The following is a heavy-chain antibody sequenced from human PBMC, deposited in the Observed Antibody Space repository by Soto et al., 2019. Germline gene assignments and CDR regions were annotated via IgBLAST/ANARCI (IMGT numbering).Heavy chain of an antibody. D-gene: IGHD3-3*01. J-gene: IGHJ4*02. CDR1: GLTLSNNA. V-gene: IGHV3-23*01. CDR3: ARGISNPDY. Sequence: GGSLRLSCAVSGLTLSNNAMTWVRQAPGRGLEWVSSISIGGSTYYADSVKGRFTVSRDNSKNTLCLQMNSLRAEDTAVYFCARGISNPDYWGRGTLVTVSS. CDR2: ISIGGST.